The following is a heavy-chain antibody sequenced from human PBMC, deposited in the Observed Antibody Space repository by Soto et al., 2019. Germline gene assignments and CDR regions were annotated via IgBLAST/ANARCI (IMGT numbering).Heavy chain of an antibody. CDR2: MYSSGST. J-gene: IGHJ6*02. CDR1: GGSISTNY. Sequence: ETLSLTCTVSGGSISTNYWTWIRLPPGNGPEWIGDMYSSGSTNYNPSLRGRVTLSVDASKNQVSLKLSSVTAADTAVYYCARAPANVLGHYYYGMDVWGHGPTVTVSS. CDR3: ARAPANVLGHYYYGMDV. V-gene: IGHV4-59*01. D-gene: IGHD2-2*01.